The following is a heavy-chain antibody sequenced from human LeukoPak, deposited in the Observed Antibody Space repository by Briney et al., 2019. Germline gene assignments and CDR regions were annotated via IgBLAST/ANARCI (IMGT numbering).Heavy chain of an antibody. Sequence: PGGSLRLSCVASGFIFSSYAMSWVRQSPGKGLEWVSSISASGDRTYYPDSVKGRFTISRDNSKNTLYLQMNSLRAEDTAVYYCAKDRYGGFDYWGQGTLVTVSS. D-gene: IGHD4-23*01. V-gene: IGHV3-23*01. CDR2: ISASGDRT. J-gene: IGHJ4*02. CDR1: GFIFSSYA. CDR3: AKDRYGGFDY.